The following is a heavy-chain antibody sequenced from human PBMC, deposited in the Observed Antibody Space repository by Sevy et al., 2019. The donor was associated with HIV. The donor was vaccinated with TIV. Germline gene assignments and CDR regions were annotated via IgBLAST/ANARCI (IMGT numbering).Heavy chain of an antibody. CDR2: ISAYNGNT. V-gene: IGHV1-18*04. CDR1: GYTFTSYG. CDR3: ARIYSYGPPFDY. J-gene: IGHJ4*02. D-gene: IGHD5-18*01. Sequence: ASLKVSCKASGYTFTSYGISWVRQAPGQGLEWMGWISAYNGNTNYAQKLQGRVTMTTDTSTSTAYMELRSLRSDDTAVYYCARIYSYGPPFDYWGQGTLVTVSS.